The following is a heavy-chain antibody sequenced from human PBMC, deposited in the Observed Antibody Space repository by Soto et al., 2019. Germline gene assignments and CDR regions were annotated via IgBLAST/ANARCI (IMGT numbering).Heavy chain of an antibody. Sequence: QLQLQASGPGLVKPSETLSLTCRVSDGSMNSDSSYWGWIRQPPGKGLEWIGVINHSGSTYHNLAPKSRVTMSVDASRNQFYLKLTSMTAADTAVYYCAILVGYVSVGYYYLWDSWGQGTLVTVSS. D-gene: IGHD3-22*01. CDR3: AILVGYVSVGYYYLWDS. CDR2: INHSGST. V-gene: IGHV4-39*01. CDR1: DGSMNSDSSY. J-gene: IGHJ4*02.